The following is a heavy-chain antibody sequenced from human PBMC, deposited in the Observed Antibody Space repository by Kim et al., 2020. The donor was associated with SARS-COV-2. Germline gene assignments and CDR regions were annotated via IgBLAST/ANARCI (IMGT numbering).Heavy chain of an antibody. V-gene: IGHV4-59*02. D-gene: IGHD3-22*01. J-gene: IGHJ5*02. CDR3: ARSYGDYDSRGFDT. CDR2: IYYTGDT. CDR1: GGSVGTYY. Sequence: SETLSLTCSVSGGSVGTYYWTWIRQPPGETLEWIGHIYYTGDTDYNPSVRSRVTISIDMPKRQISLKLRSVTAADTAIYFCARSYGDYDSRGFDTWGQGTLVSVSS.